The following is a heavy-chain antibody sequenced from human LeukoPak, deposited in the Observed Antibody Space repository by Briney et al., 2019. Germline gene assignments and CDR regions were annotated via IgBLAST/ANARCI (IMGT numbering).Heavy chain of an antibody. CDR2: IYYSGST. CDR1: GGSISGSSYY. CDR3: ATGFDSSGTDAFDI. D-gene: IGHD3-22*01. V-gene: IGHV4-30-4*01. Sequence: SETLSLTCTVSGGSISGSSYYWSWIRQPPGKGLEWIGYIYYSGSTYYNPSLKSRVTISVDTSMNQFSLKLSSVTAADTAVYYCATGFDSSGTDAFDIWGQGTMVTVSS. J-gene: IGHJ3*02.